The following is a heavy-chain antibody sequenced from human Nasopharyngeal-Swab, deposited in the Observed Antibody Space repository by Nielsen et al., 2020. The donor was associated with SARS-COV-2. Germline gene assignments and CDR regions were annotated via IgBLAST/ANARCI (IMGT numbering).Heavy chain of an antibody. V-gene: IGHV4-34*01. CDR2: INHSGST. CDR3: ARVAIAVAVYFDY. J-gene: IGHJ4*02. CDR1: GGSFSGYY. D-gene: IGHD6-19*01. Sequence: ESLKISCAVYGGSFSGYYWSWIRQPPGKGLEWIGEINHSGSTNYNPSLKSRVTISVDTSKNQFSLKLSSVTAADTAVYYCARVAIAVAVYFDYWGQGTLVTVSS.